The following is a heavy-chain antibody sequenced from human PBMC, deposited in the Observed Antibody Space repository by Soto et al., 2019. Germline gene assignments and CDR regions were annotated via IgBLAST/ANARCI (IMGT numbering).Heavy chain of an antibody. CDR3: AVGGLKSGYDSGVVYFDY. V-gene: IGHV3-66*01. D-gene: IGHD5-12*01. CDR2: IYSGGST. CDR1: GFTVSSNY. J-gene: IGHJ4*02. Sequence: EVQLVESGGGLVQPGGSLRLSCAASGFTVSSNYMSWVRQAPGKGLEWVSVIYSGGSTYYADSVKGRFTIARDNSKNTLYLQRNSRRAEDTAVYYCAVGGLKSGYDSGVVYFDYWGQGTLVTVSS.